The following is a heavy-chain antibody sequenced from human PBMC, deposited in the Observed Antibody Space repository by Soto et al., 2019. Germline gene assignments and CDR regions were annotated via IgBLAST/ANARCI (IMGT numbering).Heavy chain of an antibody. Sequence: QVQLVQSGTEVKKPGSSVKVSCKASGGTFTSYTISWVRQAPGQGPEWMGGIIPIFGTTKYVQKFLGRLTTTADESTSTAYMELSSLRSEDTAVYYCARGNCSGTRCDSFDYYYGMDVWGQGTTVTVSS. CDR1: GGTFTSYT. D-gene: IGHD2-15*01. J-gene: IGHJ6*02. CDR2: IIPIFGTT. V-gene: IGHV1-69*12. CDR3: ARGNCSGTRCDSFDYYYGMDV.